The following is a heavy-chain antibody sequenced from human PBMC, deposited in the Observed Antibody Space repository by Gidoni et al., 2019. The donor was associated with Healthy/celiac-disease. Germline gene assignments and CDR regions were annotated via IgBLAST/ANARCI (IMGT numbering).Heavy chain of an antibody. Sequence: QVQLVQSGAAVKKPGSSVKVSCKASGGTFSSYAISWVRQAPGQGLEWMGRIIPILGIANYAQKFQGRVTITADKSTSTAYMELSSLRSEDTAVYYCARDLSGYSGYGLEEEDYWGQGTLVTVSS. D-gene: IGHD5-12*01. J-gene: IGHJ4*02. V-gene: IGHV1-69*09. CDR1: GGTFSSYA. CDR3: ARDLSGYSGYGLEEEDY. CDR2: IIPILGIA.